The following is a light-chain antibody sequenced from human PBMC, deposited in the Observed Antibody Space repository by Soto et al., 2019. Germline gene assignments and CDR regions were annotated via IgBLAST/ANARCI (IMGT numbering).Light chain of an antibody. CDR1: QSVSSSY. CDR3: QQYGNSRT. Sequence: EIVLTRSPGTLSLSPGERATLSCRASQSVSSSYLAWYQQKPGQAPRLLIYGASSRATGIPDRFSGSGSGTDFTLTISRLEPEDFAVYYCQQYGNSRTFGQGTKVDIK. V-gene: IGKV3-20*01. J-gene: IGKJ1*01. CDR2: GAS.